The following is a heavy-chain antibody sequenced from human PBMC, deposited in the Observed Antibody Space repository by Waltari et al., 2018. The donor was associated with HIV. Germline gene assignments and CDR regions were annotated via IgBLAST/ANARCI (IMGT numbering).Heavy chain of an antibody. V-gene: IGHV3-15*01. D-gene: IGHD2-15*01. Sequence: EVQLVESGGGLGKPGESLRLSCAASGCTRPNAWMRWVRQAPGKGLEWVGRIKSEDDGGTTDYAAPVKGRFTISRDDSKNALYLQMNSLKTEDTALYYCTSTGGGITDYWGQGTLVTVSS. CDR2: IKSEDDGGTT. CDR1: GCTRPNAW. J-gene: IGHJ4*02. CDR3: TSTGGGITDY.